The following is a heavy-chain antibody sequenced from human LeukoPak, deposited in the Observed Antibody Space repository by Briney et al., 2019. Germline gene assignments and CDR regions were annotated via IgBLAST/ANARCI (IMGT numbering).Heavy chain of an antibody. Sequence: GSLRLSCAASRFTFSSYEMNWVRPAPGRGLEWVSYISSSGSTTYYADSVKGRCTISRDNAKNSLYLQMNSLRAEDTAVYYCARDGPRSVSGTSYFDYWGQGTLVTVSS. CDR3: ARDGPRSVSGTSYFDY. CDR1: RFTFSSYE. V-gene: IGHV3-48*03. CDR2: ISSSGSTT. J-gene: IGHJ4*02. D-gene: IGHD6-25*01.